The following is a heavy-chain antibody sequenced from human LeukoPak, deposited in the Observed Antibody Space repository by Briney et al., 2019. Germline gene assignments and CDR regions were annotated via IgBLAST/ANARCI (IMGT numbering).Heavy chain of an antibody. D-gene: IGHD6-19*01. CDR2: ISYDGSNK. CDR3: ARDPGYSSGWYVDY. Sequence: GRSLRLSCAASGFTFSSYAMHWVRQAPGKGLEWVAVISYDGSNKYYADSVKGRFTISRDNSKNTLYLQMNSLRAEDTAVYYCARDPGYSSGWYVDYWGQGTLVTVSS. CDR1: GFTFSSYA. V-gene: IGHV3-30-3*01. J-gene: IGHJ4*02.